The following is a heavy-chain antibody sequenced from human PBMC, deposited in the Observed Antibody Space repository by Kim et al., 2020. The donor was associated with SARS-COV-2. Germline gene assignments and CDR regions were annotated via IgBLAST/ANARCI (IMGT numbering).Heavy chain of an antibody. Sequence: GGSLRLSCAASGFTFGDYAMHWVRQAPGKGLEWVSGISWNSGSIGYADSVKGRFTISRDNAKNSLYLQMNSLRAEDTALYYCAKETGGSQDSGSYWAVAFDIWGQGTMVTVSS. CDR1: GFTFGDYA. CDR2: ISWNSGSI. CDR3: AKETGGSQDSGSYWAVAFDI. D-gene: IGHD1-26*01. J-gene: IGHJ3*02. V-gene: IGHV3-9*01.